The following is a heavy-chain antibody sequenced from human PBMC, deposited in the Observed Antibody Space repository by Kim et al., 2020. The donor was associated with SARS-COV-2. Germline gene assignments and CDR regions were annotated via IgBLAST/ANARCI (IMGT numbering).Heavy chain of an antibody. D-gene: IGHD3-10*01. CDR1: GYTFTTYG. J-gene: IGHJ3*02. V-gene: IGHV1-18*01. Sequence: ASVKVYCRASGYTFTTYGFSWVRQAPGQGLEWMGWISAYNGNTNYAQRFEGRVTMTTDTSTSTAYMELRSLRSDDTAVYYCARDLILRGVRVFDIWGQGTMVTVSS. CDR3: ARDLILRGVRVFDI. CDR2: ISAYNGNT.